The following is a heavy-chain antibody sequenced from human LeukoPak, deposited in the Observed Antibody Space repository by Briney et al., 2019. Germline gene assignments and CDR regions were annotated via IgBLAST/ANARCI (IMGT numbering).Heavy chain of an antibody. D-gene: IGHD2-2*01. Sequence: SETLSLTCTVSGGSISSDYWSWIRQPPGKGLEWNGYLYYSGRTNYNPSLTRRVTISVDTSKNQFSLKLSSVTAADTAVYYCERGAAALCPFDIWGQGTMVTVSS. CDR2: LYYSGRT. J-gene: IGHJ3*02. CDR1: GGSISSDY. V-gene: IGHV4-59*01. CDR3: ERGAAALCPFDI.